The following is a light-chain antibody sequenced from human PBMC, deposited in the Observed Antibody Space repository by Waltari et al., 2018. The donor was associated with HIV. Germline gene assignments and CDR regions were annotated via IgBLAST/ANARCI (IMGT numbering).Light chain of an antibody. CDR2: EVT. J-gene: IGLJ3*02. CDR1: SNDVGFYNF. V-gene: IGLV2-23*02. CDR3: CSYAGSGTWV. Sequence: QPALTHPASVPGPPGQPTTFPCAGPSNDVGFYNFVSWYQQHPGKAPKLMIYEVTKRPSGDSHRFSGAKSGNMASLTISGLQGEDEADYYCCSYAGSGTWVFGGGTKVTVL.